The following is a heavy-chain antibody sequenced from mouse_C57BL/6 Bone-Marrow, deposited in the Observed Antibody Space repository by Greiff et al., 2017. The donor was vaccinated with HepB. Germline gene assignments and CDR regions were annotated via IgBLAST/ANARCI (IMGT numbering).Heavy chain of an antibody. CDR1: GFSLTSYG. V-gene: IGHV2-5*01. CDR2: IWRGGST. D-gene: IGHD1-1*01. Sequence: VKLMESGPGLVQPSQSLSITCTVSGFSLTSYGVHWVRQSPGKGLEWLGVIWRGGSTDYNAAFMSRLSITKDNSKSQVFFKMNSLQADDTAIYYCAKNPLYGSSSAYWGQGTLVTVSA. J-gene: IGHJ3*01. CDR3: AKNPLYGSSSAY.